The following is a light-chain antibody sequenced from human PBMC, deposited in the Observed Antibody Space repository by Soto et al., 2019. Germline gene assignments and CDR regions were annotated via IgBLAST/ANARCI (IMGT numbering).Light chain of an antibody. CDR3: FSYTGDYMFV. V-gene: IGLV2-11*01. CDR2: AVR. CDR1: NSDVGRYNS. Sequence: QSALTQPHSVSGSPGQSVTISCTGTNSDVGRYNSVSWYQQLPGKAPKIIISAVRQRPSGVPDRFSGSKSGNTASLTISGLQADDEADYFCFSYTGDYMFVFGTGTKVTVL. J-gene: IGLJ1*01.